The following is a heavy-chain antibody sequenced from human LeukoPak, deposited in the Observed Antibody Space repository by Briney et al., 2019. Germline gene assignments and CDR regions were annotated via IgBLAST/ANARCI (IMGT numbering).Heavy chain of an antibody. CDR1: GYTFTSYA. CDR2: INAGNGNT. Sequence: ASVKVSCKASGYTFTSYAMHWVRQAPGQRLEWMGWINAGNGNTKYSQKFQGRVTITADKSTSTAYMELSSLRSEDTAVYYCARVLPNYYYGMDVWGQGTTVTVSS. CDR3: ARVLPNYYYGMDV. J-gene: IGHJ6*02. V-gene: IGHV1-3*01.